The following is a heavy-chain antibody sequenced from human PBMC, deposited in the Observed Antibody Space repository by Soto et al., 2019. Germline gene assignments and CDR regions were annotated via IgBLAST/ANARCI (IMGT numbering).Heavy chain of an antibody. Sequence: QVQLQESGPGLLKASETLSLTCSVSGGSFRSGNHFWNWLRPPPGRGLEGLGYMYYTGVTNYNPSLKRRVSMSVDTSKDHFSPNLPSLTAADTAVYYCARGGEPLGYYGLDVWGQWNTVTVSS. CDR2: MYYTGVT. CDR3: ARGGEPLGYYGLDV. V-gene: IGHV4-61*03. CDR1: GGSFRSGNHF. J-gene: IGHJ6*02.